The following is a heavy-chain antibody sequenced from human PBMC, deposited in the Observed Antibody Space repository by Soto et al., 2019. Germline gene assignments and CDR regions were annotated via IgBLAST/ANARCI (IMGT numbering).Heavy chain of an antibody. CDR2: IMPVFRRP. CDR3: ARDKDRLQLGGNYYFILDV. V-gene: IGHV1-69*05. D-gene: IGHD1-1*01. CDR1: GGTFRTSA. Sequence: QVQLVQSGAEVKKPGSSVKVSCKASGGTFRTSAISWVRQAPGQGLEWVGGIMPVFRRPKYAQNFQDRVTXTXDXXTSTAYMELNSLGSDDTAVYYCARDKDRLQLGGNYYFILDVWGQGTAVTVSS. J-gene: IGHJ6*02.